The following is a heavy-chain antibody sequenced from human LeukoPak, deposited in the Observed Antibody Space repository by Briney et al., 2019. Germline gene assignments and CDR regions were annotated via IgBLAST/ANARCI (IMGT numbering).Heavy chain of an antibody. V-gene: IGHV1-18*01. J-gene: IGHJ4*02. Sequence: GASVKVSCKASGGTFSSYAISWVRQAPGQGLEWMGWINNNNGNANYAQNLQGRVIMTTDTSTNTAYMELRSLRSDDTAVYYCAKDDTMVGDHWGQGTLVTVSS. CDR3: AKDDTMVGDH. CDR2: INNNNGNA. D-gene: IGHD4-23*01. CDR1: GGTFSSYA.